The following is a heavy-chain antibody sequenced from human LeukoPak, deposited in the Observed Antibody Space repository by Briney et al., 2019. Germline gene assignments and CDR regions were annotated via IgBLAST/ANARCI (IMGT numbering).Heavy chain of an antibody. CDR3: ARDLTLVLHYYGMDV. CDR2: ISYDGSNK. D-gene: IGHD2-15*01. J-gene: IGHJ6*02. V-gene: IGHV3-30-3*01. Sequence: QAGGSLRLSCAASGFTFSSYAMHWVRQAPGKGLEWVAVISYDGSNKYYADSVKGRFTISRDNSKNTLYLQMNSLRAEDTAVYYCARDLTLVLHYYGMDVWGQGTTVTVSS. CDR1: GFTFSSYA.